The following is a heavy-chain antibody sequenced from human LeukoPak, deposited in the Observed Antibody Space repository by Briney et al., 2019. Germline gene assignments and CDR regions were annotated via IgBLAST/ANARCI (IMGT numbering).Heavy chain of an antibody. V-gene: IGHV2-5*02. J-gene: IGHJ4*02. D-gene: IGHD3-22*01. CDR3: AHTYYYDSSGYYPSYYFDY. CDR2: IYWDDDK. Sequence: SGPTLVNPTQTLTLTCTFSGFSLSTSGVGVGWIRQPPGKALEWLALIYWDDDKRYSPFLKSRLTITKDTSKNQVVLTMTNMDPVDTATYYCAHTYYYDSSGYYPSYYFDYWGQGTLVTVSS. CDR1: GFSLSTSGVG.